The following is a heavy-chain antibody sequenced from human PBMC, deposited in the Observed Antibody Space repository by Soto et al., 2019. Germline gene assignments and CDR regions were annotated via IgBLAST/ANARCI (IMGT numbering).Heavy chain of an antibody. Sequence: QVQLVQSGAEVKKPGASVKVSCKASGYTFTSYGISWVRQAPGQGLEWMGWISAYKGNTNHAQKLQGRVTMTTDTSTSTAYMELRSLRSDDTAVYYCALGYCSGGSCYAPYYMDVWGKGTTVTVS. D-gene: IGHD2-15*01. CDR3: ALGYCSGGSCYAPYYMDV. CDR1: GYTFTSYG. CDR2: ISAYKGNT. V-gene: IGHV1-18*01. J-gene: IGHJ6*03.